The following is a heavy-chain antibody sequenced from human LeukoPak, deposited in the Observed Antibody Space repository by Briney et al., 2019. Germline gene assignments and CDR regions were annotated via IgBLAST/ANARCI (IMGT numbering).Heavy chain of an antibody. J-gene: IGHJ6*02. Sequence: GGSLRLSCAASGFTFSSYAMSWVRQAPGKGLEWVSAISGSGGSTYYADSVKGRFTISRDNSKNTLYLQMNSLRAEDTAVYYCAKIRSSGWWANYGMDVWGQGTTVTVSS. CDR2: ISGSGGST. CDR3: AKIRSSGWWANYGMDV. CDR1: GFTFSSYA. D-gene: IGHD6-19*01. V-gene: IGHV3-23*01.